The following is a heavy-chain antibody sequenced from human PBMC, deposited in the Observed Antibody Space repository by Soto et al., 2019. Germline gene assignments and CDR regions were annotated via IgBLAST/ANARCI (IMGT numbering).Heavy chain of an antibody. J-gene: IGHJ4*02. CDR1: GGSISSYY. Sequence: SETLSLTCTVSGGSISSYYWSWIRQPPGKGLEWIGYIYYSGSTNYNPSLKSRVTISVDTSKNQFSLKLSSVTAADTAVYYCARHFAVGVFYWGQGTLVTVSS. CDR2: IYYSGST. CDR3: ARHFAVGVFY. D-gene: IGHD3-10*01. V-gene: IGHV4-59*08.